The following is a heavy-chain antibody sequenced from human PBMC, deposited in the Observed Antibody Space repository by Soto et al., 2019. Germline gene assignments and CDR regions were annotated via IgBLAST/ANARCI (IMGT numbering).Heavy chain of an antibody. V-gene: IGHV4-39*01. CDR3: ATAPETYSPSDFDP. D-gene: IGHD2-21*01. CDR2: MYYGGMT. J-gene: IGHJ5*02. CDR1: GGSVSSVKYF. Sequence: KTSEILSLTCNVSGGSVSSVKYFWGWIRQPPGKGLEWIGSMYYGGMTYYTPSLRSRVTITADTSKSQFSLRLKSVTVADTAVYYCATAPETYSPSDFDPWGQGTMVTVSS.